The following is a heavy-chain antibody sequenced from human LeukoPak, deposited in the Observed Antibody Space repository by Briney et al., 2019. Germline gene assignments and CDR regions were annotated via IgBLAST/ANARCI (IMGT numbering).Heavy chain of an antibody. CDR1: GFTLSSHS. D-gene: IGHD3-10*01. Sequence: PGGSLRLSCAAYGFTLSSHSMNWVRQAPGKGLEWVSSISSSSSYIHSADSVTGRFTISRDNSKNTLYLQMGSLRAEDTAIYYCVKDDSYYYDSGIYPYWGQGTLVTVSS. V-gene: IGHV3-21*01. J-gene: IGHJ4*02. CDR3: VKDDSYYYDSGIYPY. CDR2: ISSSSSYI.